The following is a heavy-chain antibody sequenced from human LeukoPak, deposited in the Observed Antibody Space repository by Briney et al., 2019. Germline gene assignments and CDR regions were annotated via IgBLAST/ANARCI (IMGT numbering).Heavy chain of an antibody. CDR1: GGSISSSSYY. Sequence: SETLSLTCTVSGGSISSSSYYWSWIRQPPGKGLEWIGYIYYSGSTNYNPSLKSRVTISVDTSKNQFSLKLSSVTAADTAVYYCARDQHLGDYIWGSYRWGYFDLWGRGTLVTVSS. D-gene: IGHD3-16*02. CDR2: IYYSGST. V-gene: IGHV4-61*01. CDR3: ARDQHLGDYIWGSYRWGYFDL. J-gene: IGHJ2*01.